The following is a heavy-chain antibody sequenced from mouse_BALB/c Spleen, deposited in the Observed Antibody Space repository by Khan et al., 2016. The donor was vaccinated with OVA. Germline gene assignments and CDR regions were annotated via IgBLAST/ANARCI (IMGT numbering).Heavy chain of an antibody. CDR1: GYTFTTYT. J-gene: IGHJ3*01. V-gene: IGHV1-4*01. CDR3: AREGAYYRSDGWFAY. D-gene: IGHD2-14*01. CDR2: IIPSNDYT. Sequence: QVRLQQSGAELARPGASVKMSCKASGYTFTTYTIHWVKQRPGQGLEWIGYIIPSNDYTNYNQKFKDRATLTADKSSSTAYMQLSSLTSEDSAVDYGAREGAYYRSDGWFAYWGQGTLVTVSA.